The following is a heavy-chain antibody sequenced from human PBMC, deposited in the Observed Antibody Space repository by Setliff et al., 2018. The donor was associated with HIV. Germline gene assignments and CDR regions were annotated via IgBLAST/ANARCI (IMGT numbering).Heavy chain of an antibody. V-gene: IGHV4-34*01. Sequence: SETLSLTCAVYGGSFSGYYWTWIRQPPGRGLEWIGEINHSGGTNYNPSLKSRVTISIDTSKNQFSLNLSSVTAADTAVYYCARGLNYYGSGSYLPLGYWGQGTLVTVSS. CDR1: GGSFSGYY. J-gene: IGHJ4*02. D-gene: IGHD3-10*01. CDR3: ARGLNYYGSGSYLPLGY. CDR2: INHSGGT.